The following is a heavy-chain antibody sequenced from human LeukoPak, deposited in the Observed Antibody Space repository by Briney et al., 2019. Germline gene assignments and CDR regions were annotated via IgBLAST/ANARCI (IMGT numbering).Heavy chain of an antibody. CDR2: IYPGDSDT. J-gene: IGHJ4*02. Sequence: GESLQISCKGSGYSFTSYWIGWVRQMPGKGLEWMGIIYPGDSDTRYSPSFQGQVTISVDKSISTAYLQWSSLKASDTAMYYCARHIRVSGSYYVDYWGQGTLVTVSS. V-gene: IGHV5-51*01. CDR3: ARHIRVSGSYYVDY. CDR1: GYSFTSYW. D-gene: IGHD3-10*01.